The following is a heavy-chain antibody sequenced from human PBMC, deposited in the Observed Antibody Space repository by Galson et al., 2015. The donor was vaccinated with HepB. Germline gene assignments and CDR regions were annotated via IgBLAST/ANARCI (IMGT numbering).Heavy chain of an antibody. D-gene: IGHD2-15*01. Sequence: SETLSLTCSVSGGYISRYYWSWLRQPPGEGLEWLGYIESSGNTLYNYNFNSRITMSVDTSKNQFSLKVSSVTAADTAMYYCARHSGNCSGNSCFDLDSWGQGTLVIVSS. CDR1: GGYISRYY. CDR3: ARHSGNCSGNSCFDLDS. J-gene: IGHJ5*01. V-gene: IGHV4-4*09. CDR2: IESSGNT.